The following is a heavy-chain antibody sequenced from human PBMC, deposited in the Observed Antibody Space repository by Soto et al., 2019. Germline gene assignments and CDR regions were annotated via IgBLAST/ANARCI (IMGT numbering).Heavy chain of an antibody. D-gene: IGHD1-1*01. CDR3: AKDHNFWYSYY. CDR2: ISGSGGST. V-gene: IGHV3-23*01. J-gene: IGHJ4*02. Sequence: GSLRLSCAASGFTFISYARSWVRQAPGKGLEWVSAISGSGGSTYYADSVKGRFTISRDNSKNTLYLQMNSLRAEDTAVYYCAKDHNFWYSYYWGQGTLVTVSS. CDR1: GFTFISYA.